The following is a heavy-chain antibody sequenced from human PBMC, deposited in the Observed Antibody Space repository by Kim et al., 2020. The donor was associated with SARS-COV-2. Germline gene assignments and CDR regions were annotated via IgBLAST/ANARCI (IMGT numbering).Heavy chain of an antibody. CDR3: ATGIAFDI. J-gene: IGHJ3*02. CDR1: GFTFSTYW. V-gene: IGHV3-7*01. CDR2: VKQDGSEK. Sequence: GGSLRLSCVASGFTFSTYWMSWVRQAPGKGLEWVANVKQDGSEKYYVDSVKGRFTISRDNAKNSLYLQMNSLRAEDMAVYYCATGIAFDIWGQGTMVTVSS.